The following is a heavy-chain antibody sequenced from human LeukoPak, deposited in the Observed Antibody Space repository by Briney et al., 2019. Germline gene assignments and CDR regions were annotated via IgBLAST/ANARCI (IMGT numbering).Heavy chain of an antibody. CDR1: GFTFSSYA. V-gene: IGHV3-23*01. CDR2: ISGSGGNT. J-gene: IGHJ4*02. CDR3: ATTKQARRYFDY. D-gene: IGHD1-1*01. Sequence: SGGSLRLSCAASGFTFSSYAMSWVRQAPGKGLEWVSAISGSGGNTYYGDSVRGRFTISRDNSKNTLYLQMNTLRADDTAVYYCATTKQARRYFDYWGQGILVTVSS.